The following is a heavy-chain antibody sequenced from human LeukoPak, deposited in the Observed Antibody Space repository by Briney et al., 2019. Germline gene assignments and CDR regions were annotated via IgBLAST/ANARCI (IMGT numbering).Heavy chain of an antibody. CDR1: GYSISSGYY. CDR3: ARAYNWNDPFDY. V-gene: IGHV4-38-2*02. Sequence: SETLSLTCTVSGYSISSGYYWGWIRQPPGKGLEWIGSIYHSGSTYYNPSLKSRVTISVDTSKNQFSLKLSSVTAADTAAYYCARAYNWNDPFDYWGQGTLVTVSS. J-gene: IGHJ4*02. CDR2: IYHSGST. D-gene: IGHD1-1*01.